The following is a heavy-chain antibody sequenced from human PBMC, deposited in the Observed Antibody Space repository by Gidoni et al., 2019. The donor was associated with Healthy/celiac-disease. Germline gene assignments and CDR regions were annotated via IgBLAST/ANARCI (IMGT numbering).Heavy chain of an antibody. D-gene: IGHD3-10*01. J-gene: IGHJ3*02. CDR3: ARSKFGELLPGAFDI. Sequence: QVQLVESGGAVVQPGRSLRLSCAASGFTFSSYAMHWVRQAPGKGLEWVAVISYDGSNKYYADAVKGRFTISRDISKNTLYLQMNSLRAEDTAVYYCARSKFGELLPGAFDIWGQGTMVTVSS. CDR2: ISYDGSNK. CDR1: GFTFSSYA. V-gene: IGHV3-30-3*01.